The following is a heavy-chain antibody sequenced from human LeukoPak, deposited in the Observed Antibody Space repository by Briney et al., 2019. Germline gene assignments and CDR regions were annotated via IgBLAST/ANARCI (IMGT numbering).Heavy chain of an antibody. V-gene: IGHV3-23*01. CDR2: ISGSGGST. J-gene: IGHJ4*02. D-gene: IGHD5-24*01. Sequence: GSLRLSCAASGFTFSNYGMSWVRQAPGKGLEWDSAISGSGGSTYYADFVKGRFTISRDNSKNTLYLQMNSLRAEDTAVYYCAKDDAWLQYGNWGRGTLVTVSS. CDR3: AKDDAWLQYGN. CDR1: GFTFSNYG.